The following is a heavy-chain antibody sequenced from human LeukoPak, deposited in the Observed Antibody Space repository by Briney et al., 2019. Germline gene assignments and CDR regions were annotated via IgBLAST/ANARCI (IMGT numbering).Heavy chain of an antibody. CDR3: ARVRGDSIGYYPFVY. Sequence: SVKVSCKASGYTVTSYGISWLRQAPGQRLEWMGGIIPIFGTANYAQKFQGRVTITTDESTSTAYMELSSLRSEDTAVYYCARVRGDSIGYYPFVYWGQGTLVTVSS. V-gene: IGHV1-69*05. CDR1: GYTVTSYG. CDR2: IIPIFGTA. D-gene: IGHD3-22*01. J-gene: IGHJ4*02.